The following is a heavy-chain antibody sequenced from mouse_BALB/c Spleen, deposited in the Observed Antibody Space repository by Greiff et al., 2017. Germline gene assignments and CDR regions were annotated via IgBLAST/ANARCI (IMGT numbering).Heavy chain of an antibody. V-gene: IGHV5-6-5*01. Sequence: EVMLVESGGGLVKPGGSLKLSCAASGFTFSSYAMSWVRQTPEKRLEWVASISSGGSTYYPDSVKGRFTISRDNARNILYLQMSSLRSEDTAMYYCARGYGNYPAWFAYWGQGTLVTVSA. CDR1: GFTFSSYA. CDR2: ISSGGST. D-gene: IGHD2-1*01. CDR3: ARGYGNYPAWFAY. J-gene: IGHJ3*01.